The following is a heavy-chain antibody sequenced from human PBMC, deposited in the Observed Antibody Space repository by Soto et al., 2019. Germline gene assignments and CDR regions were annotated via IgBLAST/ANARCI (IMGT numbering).Heavy chain of an antibody. CDR2: INAGNGNT. J-gene: IGHJ6*02. D-gene: IGHD6-13*01. CDR1: GYTFTSYA. Sequence: ASVKVSCKASGYTFTSYAMHWVRQAPGQRLEWMGWINAGNGNTKYSQKFQGRVTITRDTSASTAYMELSSLRSEDTAVYYCASSHIAAAPYDMDVWGQGPTVTV. CDR3: ASSHIAAAPYDMDV. V-gene: IGHV1-3*01.